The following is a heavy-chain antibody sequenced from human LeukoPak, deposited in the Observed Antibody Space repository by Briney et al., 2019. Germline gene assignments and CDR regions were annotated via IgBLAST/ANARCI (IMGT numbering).Heavy chain of an antibody. CDR3: ARMGESYPHDAFDI. Sequence: ASVKVSSKASGYTFTSYGISWVRQAPGQGLEWMGWISAYNGNTNYAQKLQGRVTMTTDTSTSTAYMELRSLRSDDTAVYYCARMGESYPHDAFDIWGQGTMVTVSS. J-gene: IGHJ3*02. CDR1: GYTFTSYG. V-gene: IGHV1-18*04. CDR2: ISAYNGNT. D-gene: IGHD3-16*01.